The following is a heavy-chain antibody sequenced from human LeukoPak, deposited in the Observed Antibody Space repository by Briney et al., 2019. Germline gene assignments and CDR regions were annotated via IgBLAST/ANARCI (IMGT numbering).Heavy chain of an antibody. CDR2: IYTSGST. J-gene: IGHJ4*02. V-gene: IGHV4-4*07. CDR3: AREVEWELLLDY. D-gene: IGHD1-26*01. CDR1: GGSISTYY. Sequence: SETLSLTCTVSGGSISTYYWSWIRQPAGKGLEWIGRIYTSGSTNDNPSLKSRATISVDTSKNQFSLKLSPVTAAAPVVYYWAREVEWELLLDYWGQGTLVTVSS.